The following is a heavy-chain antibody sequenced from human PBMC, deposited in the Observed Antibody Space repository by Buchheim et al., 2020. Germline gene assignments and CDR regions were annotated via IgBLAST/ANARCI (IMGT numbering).Heavy chain of an antibody. V-gene: IGHV2-70*04. J-gene: IGHJ3*02. CDR3: ARSYYDSSGYPGAFDI. D-gene: IGHD3-22*01. CDR1: GFSLSTSGMR. Sequence: QVTLKESGPALVKPTQTLTLTCTFSGFSLSTSGMRVSWIRQPPGKALEWLARVDWDDDKFYSTSLKTSLTISKDTSNNQVGLTLTNMDPVDTATYYCARSYYDSSGYPGAFDIWGQGT. CDR2: VDWDDDK.